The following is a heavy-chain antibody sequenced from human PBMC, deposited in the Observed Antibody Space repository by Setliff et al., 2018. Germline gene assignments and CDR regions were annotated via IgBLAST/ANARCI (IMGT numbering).Heavy chain of an antibody. CDR3: ARDRTYYGSGTYTRYFDY. CDR2: IYYSGST. Sequence: SETLSLTCTVSGGSISSYYWSWIRQPPGKGLEWIGYIYYSGSTNYNPSLKSRVTISLDTSKNQFSLSLTSVTAADTAVYYCARDRTYYGSGTYTRYFDYWGQGTLVTVSS. V-gene: IGHV4-59*01. D-gene: IGHD3-10*01. CDR1: GGSISSYY. J-gene: IGHJ4*02.